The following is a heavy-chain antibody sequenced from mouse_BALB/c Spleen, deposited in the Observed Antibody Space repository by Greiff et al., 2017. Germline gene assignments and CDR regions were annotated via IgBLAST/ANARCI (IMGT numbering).Heavy chain of an antibody. CDR1: GYTFTDYN. CDR3: ARGDFGNYGGHYYAMDY. J-gene: IGHJ4*01. Sequence: EVQLQQSGPELVKPGASVKIPCKASGYTFTDYNMDWVKQSHGKSLEWIGDINPNNGGTIYNQKFKGKATLTVDKSSSTAYMELRSLTSEDTAVYYCARGDFGNYGGHYYAMDYWGQGTSVTVSS. CDR2: INPNNGGT. D-gene: IGHD2-1*01. V-gene: IGHV1-18*01.